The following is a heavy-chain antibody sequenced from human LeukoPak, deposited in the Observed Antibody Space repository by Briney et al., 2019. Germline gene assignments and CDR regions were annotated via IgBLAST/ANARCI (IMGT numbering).Heavy chain of an antibody. CDR2: ISPSVDST. D-gene: IGHD1-7*01. CDR1: GYTFPSYY. CDR3: AGIHNWNYAIDY. J-gene: IGHJ4*02. Sequence: GASVKVSCKASGYTFPSYYVHWVRQAPGQGLEWMGIISPSVDSTSYAQNFQGRVTMTRDTSTSTVYMELRSLRSEDTAVYYCAGIHNWNYAIDYWGQGTLVTVSS. V-gene: IGHV1-46*01.